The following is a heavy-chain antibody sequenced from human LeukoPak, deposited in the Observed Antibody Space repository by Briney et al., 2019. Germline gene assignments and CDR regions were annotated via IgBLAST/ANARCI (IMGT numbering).Heavy chain of an antibody. V-gene: IGHV3-30*18. CDR3: AKDIGLTGTLSY. Sequence: GGSLRLSCAASGFTFSSYGMHWVRQAPGKGLEWVAVISYDGSNKYYADSVKGRFTISRDNSKNTLYLQMNSLRAEDTAVYYCAKDIGLTGTLSYWGQGTLATVSS. J-gene: IGHJ4*02. CDR1: GFTFSSYG. CDR2: ISYDGSNK. D-gene: IGHD2-8*02.